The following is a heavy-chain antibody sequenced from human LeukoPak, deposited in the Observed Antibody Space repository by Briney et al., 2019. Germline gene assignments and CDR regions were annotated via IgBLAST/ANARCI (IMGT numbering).Heavy chain of an antibody. CDR3: ARQLAAAGTFYYYYGMDV. CDR1: GGSISSYY. D-gene: IGHD6-13*01. J-gene: IGHJ6*02. V-gene: IGHV4-59*08. Sequence: SSETLSLTCTVSGGSISSYYWSWIRQPPGKGLEWIGYIYYSGSTNYNPSLKSRVTISVDTSKNQFSLRLSSVTAADTAVYYCARQLAAAGTFYYYYGMDVWGQGTTVTVSS. CDR2: IYYSGST.